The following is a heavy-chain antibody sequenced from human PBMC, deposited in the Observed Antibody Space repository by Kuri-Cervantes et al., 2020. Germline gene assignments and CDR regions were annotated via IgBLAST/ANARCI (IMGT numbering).Heavy chain of an antibody. D-gene: IGHD3-10*01. CDR2: IYTSGST. CDR3: ARGSIGALHYFDN. Sequence: LRLSCSVSGGFISSYYWSWIRQPAGKGLEWIGLIYTSGSTNYNPSLKSRVTISVDKSKNQFSLKLSSVTAADTAVYYCARGSIGALHYFDNWGQGTLVTVSS. V-gene: IGHV4-4*07. J-gene: IGHJ4*02. CDR1: GGFISSYY.